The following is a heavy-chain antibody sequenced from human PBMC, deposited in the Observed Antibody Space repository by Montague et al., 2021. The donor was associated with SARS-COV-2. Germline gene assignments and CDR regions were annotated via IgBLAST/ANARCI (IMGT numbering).Heavy chain of an antibody. Sequence: SETLSLTCTVSGGSMSDHYWAWIRQPPGKGLEWLAYIYYGGGINSNASXXSRVSMSVDTSKSQFSLKLTSVTAADTAVYYCARAVSVRRAVNWFDPWGQGTLVTVSS. V-gene: IGHV4-59*11. CDR2: IYYGGGI. D-gene: IGHD3-10*01. CDR3: ARAVSVRRAVNWFDP. J-gene: IGHJ5*02. CDR1: GGSMSDHY.